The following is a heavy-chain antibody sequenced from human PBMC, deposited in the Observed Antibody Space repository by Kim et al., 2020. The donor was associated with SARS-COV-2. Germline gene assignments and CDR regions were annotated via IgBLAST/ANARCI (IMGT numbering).Heavy chain of an antibody. D-gene: IGHD1-7*01. CDR2: IDPSDSYT. CDR3: ARTGGTTSAEYYYPYGMDV. J-gene: IGHJ6*02. CDR1: GYTFTTYW. Sequence: GESLKISCQGSGYTFTTYWISWVRQMPGKGLEWMGRIDPSDSYTHYSPSFQGHVTISADMSISTVYLQWSSLKASDTAMCYCARTGGTTSAEYYYPYGMDVWGQGTAVTVSS. V-gene: IGHV5-10-1*01.